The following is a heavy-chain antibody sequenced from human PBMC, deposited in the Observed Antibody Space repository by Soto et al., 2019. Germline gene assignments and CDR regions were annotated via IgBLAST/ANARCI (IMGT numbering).Heavy chain of an antibody. V-gene: IGHV1-3*01. CDR2: INAGNGNT. CDR3: ARGADIVVVVAATLDAFDI. D-gene: IGHD2-15*01. J-gene: IGHJ3*02. Sequence: ASVKVSCKASGYTFTSYAMHWVRQAPGQRLEWMGWINAGNGNTKYSQKFQGRVTITRDTSASTAYMELSSLRSEDTAVYYCARGADIVVVVAATLDAFDIWGQGTMVTVSS. CDR1: GYTFTSYA.